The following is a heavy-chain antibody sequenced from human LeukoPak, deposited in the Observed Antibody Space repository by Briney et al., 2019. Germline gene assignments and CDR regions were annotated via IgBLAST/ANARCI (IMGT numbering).Heavy chain of an antibody. V-gene: IGHV3-30*02. CDR3: AALDHGHDY. J-gene: IGHJ4*02. Sequence: GGSLRLSCAASGFTFSTYGMHWARRAPDKGRELVAFIRYEGNSKFYADSVKGRFTISRDNSKNTLYLEMNSLRAEDTAVYYCAALDHGHDYWGQGTLVIVSS. CDR2: IRYEGNSK. CDR1: GFTFSTYG.